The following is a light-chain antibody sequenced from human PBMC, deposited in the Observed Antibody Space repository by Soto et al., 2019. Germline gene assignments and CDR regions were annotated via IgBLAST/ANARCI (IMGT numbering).Light chain of an antibody. CDR1: SSDVGRYNY. CDR2: EVT. CDR3: SSYAGTNVVL. Sequence: QSALTQPPSAAWSLVQSVTISCTGTSSDVGRYNYVSWYQHHPGKVPKLMIYEVTKRPSGVPDRFSGSKSGNTASLTVSGLQAEYETEYYCSSYAGTNVVLFGGGTKRTVL. V-gene: IGLV2-8*01. J-gene: IGLJ2*01.